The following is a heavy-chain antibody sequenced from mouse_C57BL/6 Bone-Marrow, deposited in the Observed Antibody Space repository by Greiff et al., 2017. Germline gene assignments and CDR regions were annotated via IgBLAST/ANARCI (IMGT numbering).Heavy chain of an antibody. D-gene: IGHD2-4*01. V-gene: IGHV5-17*01. CDR3: ARPSYDYRSYWYFDV. J-gene: IGHJ1*03. Sequence: EVTLVESGGGLVKPGGSLKLSCAASGFTFSDYGMHWVRQAPEKGLEWVAYISSGSSTIYYADTVKGRFTISRDNAKNTLFLQMTRLRSEDTAMYYCARPSYDYRSYWYFDVWGTGTTVTVSS. CDR1: GFTFSDYG. CDR2: ISSGSSTI.